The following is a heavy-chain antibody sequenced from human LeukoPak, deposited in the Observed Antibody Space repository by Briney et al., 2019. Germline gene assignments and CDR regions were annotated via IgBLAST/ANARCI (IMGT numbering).Heavy chain of an antibody. CDR3: ARYRDYGDCFDY. V-gene: IGHV3-74*01. J-gene: IGHJ4*02. D-gene: IGHD4-17*01. CDR1: GFTFSSYW. Sequence: PGGSLRLSCTASGFTFSSYWMHWVRQAPGKGLVWVSRISSDGSSTSYADSVKGRFTISRDNAKNTLYLQMNSLRAEDTAVYYCARYRDYGDCFDYWGQGTLVTVSS. CDR2: ISSDGSST.